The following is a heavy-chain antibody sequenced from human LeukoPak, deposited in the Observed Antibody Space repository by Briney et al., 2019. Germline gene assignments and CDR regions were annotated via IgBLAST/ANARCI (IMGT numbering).Heavy chain of an antibody. CDR2: IWYDGSNK. J-gene: IGHJ6*02. CDR3: AKDTGSGYYYYYGMDV. V-gene: IGHV3-33*06. Sequence: GRSLRLSCAASGFTFSSYGMHWVRQAPGKGLEWVAVIWYDGSNKYYGDSVKGRFTISRDNSKNTLYLQMNSLRAEDTAVYYCAKDTGSGYYYYYGMDVWGQGTTVTVSS. D-gene: IGHD2-15*01. CDR1: GFTFSSYG.